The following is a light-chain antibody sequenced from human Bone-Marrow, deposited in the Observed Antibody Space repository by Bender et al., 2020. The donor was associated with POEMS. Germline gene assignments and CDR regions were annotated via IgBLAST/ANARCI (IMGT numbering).Light chain of an antibody. V-gene: IGLV4-69*01. Sequence: QHVLTQSPSASASLGSSVRLTCTLTTGHSSYAIAWHQQQPEKGPRYLLHVNSDGRHTKGDGIPNRFSGSTSGSESYLTISSLQSEDEADYYCQTWGTGISVVFGGGTKLTVL. CDR1: TGHSSYA. J-gene: IGLJ2*01. CDR2: VNSDGRH. CDR3: QTWGTGISVV.